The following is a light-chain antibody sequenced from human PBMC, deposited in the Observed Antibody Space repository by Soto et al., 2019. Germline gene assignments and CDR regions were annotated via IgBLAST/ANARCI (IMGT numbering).Light chain of an antibody. J-gene: IGKJ1*01. CDR3: QQYQTYPWT. CDR2: DAS. V-gene: IGKV1-5*01. CDR1: QTISSW. Sequence: DSQMTQSPSTLSASVGDRVTITCRASQTISSWLAWYQQKPGKAPKLLIFDASSLESGVPSRFSGGGSGTEFTLTISSLQPDDFATYYCQQYQTYPWTFGQGTKVEIK.